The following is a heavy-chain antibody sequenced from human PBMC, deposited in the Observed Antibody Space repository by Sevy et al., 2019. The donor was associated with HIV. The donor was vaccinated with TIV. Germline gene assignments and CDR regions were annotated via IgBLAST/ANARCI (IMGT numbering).Heavy chain of an antibody. Sequence: RGSLRLSCAASVFTFSNYFINWVRQAPGKGLEWVSSISSGSSYIFYADSVKGRFTISRDNAKNSLYLHMNSLRAEDTAVYYCARGDYYGSLYYFDYWGPGTLVTISS. J-gene: IGHJ4*02. CDR3: ARGDYYGSLYYFDY. CDR2: ISSGSSYI. D-gene: IGHD3-10*01. CDR1: VFTFSNYF. V-gene: IGHV3-21*01.